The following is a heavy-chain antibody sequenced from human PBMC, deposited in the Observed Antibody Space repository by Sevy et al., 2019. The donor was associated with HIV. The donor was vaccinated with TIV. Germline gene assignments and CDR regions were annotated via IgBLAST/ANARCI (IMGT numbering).Heavy chain of an antibody. CDR2: IFFSGST. Sequence: SETLSLTCTVSGDSGDRTIYYWTWIRQPPGKGLEWIASIFFSGSTYYNPSLKSRVTISVDTSKSQISLKLNSVTAADTALYYCARQGGLVDRAFDYWGQGTLVTVSS. CDR3: ARQGGLVDRAFDY. V-gene: IGHV4-39*01. CDR1: GDSGDRTIYY. D-gene: IGHD3-10*01. J-gene: IGHJ4*02.